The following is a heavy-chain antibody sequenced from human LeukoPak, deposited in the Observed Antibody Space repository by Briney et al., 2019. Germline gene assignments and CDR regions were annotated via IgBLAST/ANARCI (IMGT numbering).Heavy chain of an antibody. CDR1: GGSFSGYY. Sequence: SETLSLTCAVYGGSFSGYYWSWIRQPPGKGLEWIGEINHSGSTNCNPSLKSRVTISVDTSKNQFSLKLSSVTAADTAVYYCARARGVRAARPPYYFDYWGQGTLVTVSS. CDR3: ARARGVRAARPPYYFDY. J-gene: IGHJ4*02. D-gene: IGHD6-6*01. CDR2: INHSGST. V-gene: IGHV4-34*01.